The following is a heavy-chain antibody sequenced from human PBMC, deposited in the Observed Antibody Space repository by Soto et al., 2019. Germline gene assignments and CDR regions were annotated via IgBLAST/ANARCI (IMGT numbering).Heavy chain of an antibody. V-gene: IGHV4-39*01. CDR2: IDYIGNT. CDR3: ARLLWSSLYYFDY. CDR1: GGSLSSSSYY. D-gene: IGHD2-21*01. Sequence: TSETLFLTCIVSGGSLSSSSYYWGWIRQPPGKGLEWIGSIDYIGNTYYNPSLKSRVTISVDTSKSRFSLKLSSVTAADTAVYYCARLLWSSLYYFDYWGQGSLVTVSS. J-gene: IGHJ4*02.